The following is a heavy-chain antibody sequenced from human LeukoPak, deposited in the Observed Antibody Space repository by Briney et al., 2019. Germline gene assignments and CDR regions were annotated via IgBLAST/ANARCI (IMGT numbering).Heavy chain of an antibody. D-gene: IGHD3-22*01. V-gene: IGHV4-34*01. CDR1: GGSFSGYY. Sequence: SETLSLTCAVYGGSFSGYYWSWIRQPPGKGLEWIGEINHSGSINYNPSLKSRVTISVDTSKNRFSLKLSSVTAADTAVYYCARVPGYYYDSSGNYFDYWGQGTLVTVSS. CDR2: INHSGSI. J-gene: IGHJ4*02. CDR3: ARVPGYYYDSSGNYFDY.